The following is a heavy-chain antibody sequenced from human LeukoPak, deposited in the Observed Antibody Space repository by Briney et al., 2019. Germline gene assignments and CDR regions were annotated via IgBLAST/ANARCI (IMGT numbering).Heavy chain of an antibody. CDR3: AKQYSSSWYGGPLFGY. V-gene: IGHV3-30*02. Sequence: GGSLRLSCAASGFTFSSYGMHWVRQAPGKGLEWVAFIRYDGSNKYYADSVKGRFTISRDNSKNTLYLQMNSLRAEDTAVYYCAKQYSSSWYGGPLFGYWGQGTLVTVSS. J-gene: IGHJ4*02. D-gene: IGHD6-13*01. CDR1: GFTFSSYG. CDR2: IRYDGSNK.